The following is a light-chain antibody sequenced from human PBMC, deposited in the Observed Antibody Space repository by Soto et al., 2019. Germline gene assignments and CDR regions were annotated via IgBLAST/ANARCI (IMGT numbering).Light chain of an antibody. CDR3: LQRSGWPWT. CDR1: QSVSSY. Sequence: EIVLTQSPATLSLSPGERATLSCRASQSVSSYLAWYQQKPGQAPRLLIYDASNRATDIPARFSGSGSGTDFTLTISSLEPEDFAVYYCLQRSGWPWTFGQGTKVKIK. J-gene: IGKJ1*01. V-gene: IGKV3-11*01. CDR2: DAS.